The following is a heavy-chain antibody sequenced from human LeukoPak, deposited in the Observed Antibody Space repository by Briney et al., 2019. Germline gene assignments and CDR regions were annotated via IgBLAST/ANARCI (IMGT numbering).Heavy chain of an antibody. Sequence: SETLSLTCTVSGGSISSGSYYWSWIRQPAGKGLEWIGRISASGSTNYNPSLKSRLTISLDTSKNQFSLKLSSVTAADTAVYYCARQVVGATLSTWGQGTLVTVSS. D-gene: IGHD1-26*01. CDR3: ARQVVGATLST. J-gene: IGHJ5*02. CDR2: ISASGST. CDR1: GGSISSGSYY. V-gene: IGHV4-61*02.